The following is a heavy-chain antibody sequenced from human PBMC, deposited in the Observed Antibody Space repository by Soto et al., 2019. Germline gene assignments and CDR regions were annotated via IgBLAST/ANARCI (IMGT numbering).Heavy chain of an antibody. CDR2: INPEGRNI. CDR1: AFSFSTSW. D-gene: IGHD1-1*01. J-gene: IGHJ4*02. V-gene: IGHV3-74*01. CDR3: ATAGTSRFDN. Sequence: VGSLRLSCAASAFSFSTSWMHWVRQGPGEGLVWVSRINPEGRNINYADSVKGRFTISRDNAKNTLYLQMNILRVEDTAVYFCATAGTSRFDNWGLGT.